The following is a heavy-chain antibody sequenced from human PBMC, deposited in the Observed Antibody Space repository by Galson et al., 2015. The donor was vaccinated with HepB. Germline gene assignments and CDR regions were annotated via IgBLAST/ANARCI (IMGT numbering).Heavy chain of an antibody. Sequence: SLRLSCAASGFTFSSYAMHWVRQAPGKGLEWVAVISYDGSNKYYADSVKGRFTISRDNSKNTLYLQMNSLRAEDTAVYYCARDDWGYSWYGSGNYFDYWGQGTLVTVSS. CDR3: ARDDWGYSWYGSGNYFDY. D-gene: IGHD3-10*01. J-gene: IGHJ4*02. V-gene: IGHV3-30*04. CDR2: ISYDGSNK. CDR1: GFTFSSYA.